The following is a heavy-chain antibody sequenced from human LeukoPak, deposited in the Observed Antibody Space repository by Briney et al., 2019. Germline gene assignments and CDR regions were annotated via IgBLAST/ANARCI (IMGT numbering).Heavy chain of an antibody. D-gene: IGHD6-19*01. CDR1: GGSFSGYY. V-gene: IGHV4-34*01. Sequence: TSETLSLTCAVYGGSFSGYYWSWIRQPPGKGLEWIGEINHSGSTNYNPSLKSRVTISVDTSKNQFSLKLSSVTAADTAVYYCARGVTGGWYGDFQHWGQGTLVTVSS. CDR3: ARGVTGGWYGDFQH. CDR2: INHSGST. J-gene: IGHJ1*01.